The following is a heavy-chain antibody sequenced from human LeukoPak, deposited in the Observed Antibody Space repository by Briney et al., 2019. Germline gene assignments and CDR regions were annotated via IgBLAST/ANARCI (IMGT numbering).Heavy chain of an antibody. CDR2: ISYDGSNK. CDR1: GFTFSSYG. CDR3: ARGGVVTRNANFDY. V-gene: IGHV3-30*03. Sequence: GGSLRLSCAASGFTFSSYGMHWVRQAPGKGLEWVAVISYDGSNKYYADSVKGRFTISRDNSKNTLYLQMNSLRAEDTAVYYCARGGVVTRNANFDYWGQGTLVTVSS. D-gene: IGHD4-23*01. J-gene: IGHJ4*02.